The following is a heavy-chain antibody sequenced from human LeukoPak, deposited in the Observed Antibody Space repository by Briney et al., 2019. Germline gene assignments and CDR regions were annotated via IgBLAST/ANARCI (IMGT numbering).Heavy chain of an antibody. J-gene: IGHJ4*02. CDR3: AKGSTPYSSSSQRVYYFDY. CDR2: ISYDGSNK. D-gene: IGHD6-6*01. CDR1: RFTFSNYA. V-gene: IGHV3-30-3*01. Sequence: GGSLRLSCAASRFTFSNYAMHWVRQAPGKGLEWVAVISYDGSNKYYADSVKGRFTISRDNSKNTLYLQMNSLRAEDTAVYYCAKGSTPYSSSSQRVYYFDYWGQGTLVTVSS.